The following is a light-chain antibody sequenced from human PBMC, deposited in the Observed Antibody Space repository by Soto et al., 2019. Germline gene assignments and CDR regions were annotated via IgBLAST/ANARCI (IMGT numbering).Light chain of an antibody. Sequence: DLQMTQSPSSVSTSVGDRVTITCRASQYIGSWLAWYQQKPGKAPKLLIYTASTLQSGVPSRFRGSGSGTEFTLTINSLQPEDFATYYCQQAYSFPLTFGGGTEVEN. CDR3: QQAYSFPLT. CDR1: QYIGSW. CDR2: TAS. V-gene: IGKV1D-12*01. J-gene: IGKJ4*01.